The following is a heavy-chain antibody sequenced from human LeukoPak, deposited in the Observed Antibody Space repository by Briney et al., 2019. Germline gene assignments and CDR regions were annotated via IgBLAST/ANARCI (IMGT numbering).Heavy chain of an antibody. CDR3: AEGGQQHIVRGDYFDC. Sequence: GGSLRLSCVTSGFTFRGYGMAWVRQAPGKGLEWVSAIGPNGVSTYYTDSVKGRFTLSRDNSKNILYMEMNSLRADDTAVYYCAEGGQQHIVRGDYFDCWGQGTPVTVSS. CDR1: GFTFRGYG. D-gene: IGHD2/OR15-2a*01. J-gene: IGHJ4*02. CDR2: IGPNGVST. V-gene: IGHV3-23*01.